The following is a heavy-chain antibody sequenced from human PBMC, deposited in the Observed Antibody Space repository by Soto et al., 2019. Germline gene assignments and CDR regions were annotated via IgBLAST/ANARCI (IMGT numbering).Heavy chain of an antibody. V-gene: IGHV1-69*12. Sequence: QVQLVQSGAEVKKPGSSVKVSCKASGGTFSSYAISWVRQAPGQGLEWMGGIIPIFGTANYAQKFPGRVTITADESTSTAYMELSSLRSEDTAVYYCARGAHYYDSSGYLGNDYWGQGTLVTVSS. D-gene: IGHD3-22*01. CDR3: ARGAHYYDSSGYLGNDY. J-gene: IGHJ4*02. CDR2: IIPIFGTA. CDR1: GGTFSSYA.